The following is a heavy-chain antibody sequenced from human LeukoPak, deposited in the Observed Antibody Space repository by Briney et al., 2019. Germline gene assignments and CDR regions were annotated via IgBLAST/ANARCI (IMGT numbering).Heavy chain of an antibody. CDR1: GFTFSSHA. CDR3: ARDRCGGDCYYAFDI. V-gene: IGHV3-48*02. D-gene: IGHD2-21*01. J-gene: IGHJ3*02. Sequence: GGSLRLSCAASGFTFSSHAMNWVRQAPGKGLEWVSYISSRITTIYYAESVKGRFTISRDNGKNSSYLQMNSLRDEDTAVYYCARDRCGGDCYYAFDIWGQGTMVTVSS. CDR2: ISSRITTI.